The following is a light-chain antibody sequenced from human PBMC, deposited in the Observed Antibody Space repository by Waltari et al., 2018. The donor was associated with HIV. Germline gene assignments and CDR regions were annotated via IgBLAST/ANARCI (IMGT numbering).Light chain of an antibody. CDR3: LAWDSSTVV. CDR1: KLGDKY. V-gene: IGLV3-1*01. CDR2: ADS. Sequence: SYELTQPPSVSVSPGQTASITCTGDKLGDKYACWYQQKPGQSPVLLIYADSRRPSGIPVRFAASKSGNTATLTIRGTQAMDEADYYCLAWDSSTVVFGGGTKQTFL. J-gene: IGLJ2*01.